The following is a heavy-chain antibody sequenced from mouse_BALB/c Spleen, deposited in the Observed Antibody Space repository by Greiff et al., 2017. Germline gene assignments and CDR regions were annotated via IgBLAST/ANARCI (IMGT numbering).Heavy chain of an antibody. CDR3: TRGDYYGSYYAMDY. D-gene: IGHD1-2*01. CDR1: GYSFTSYW. CDR2: IYPGNSDT. J-gene: IGHJ4*01. Sequence: VQLQQSGTVLARPGASVKMSCKASGYSFTSYWMHWVKQRPGQGLEWIGAIYPGNSDTSYNQKFKGKAKLTAVTSASTAYMELSSLTNEDSAVYYCTRGDYYGSYYAMDYWGQGTSVTVSS. V-gene: IGHV1-5*01.